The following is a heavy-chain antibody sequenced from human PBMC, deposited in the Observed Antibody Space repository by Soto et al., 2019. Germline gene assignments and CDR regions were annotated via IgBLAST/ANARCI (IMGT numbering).Heavy chain of an antibody. V-gene: IGHV3-23*01. CDR2: ISGSGGST. Sequence: GGSLILSCAASGFIFISYAMSWVRQAPGKGLEWVSAISGSGGSTYYADSVKGRFTISRDNSKNTLYLQMNSLRAEDTAVYYCAKFPFDWLLFPDAFDFWGQGTMVTVSS. CDR1: GFIFISYA. D-gene: IGHD3-9*01. J-gene: IGHJ3*01. CDR3: AKFPFDWLLFPDAFDF.